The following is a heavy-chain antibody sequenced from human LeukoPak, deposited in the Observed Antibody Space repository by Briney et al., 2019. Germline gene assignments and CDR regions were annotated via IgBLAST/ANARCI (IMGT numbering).Heavy chain of an antibody. J-gene: IGHJ4*02. D-gene: IGHD2-15*01. V-gene: IGHV4-59*08. CDR3: VLAPNSNWFDF. Sequence: PSETLSLTCSVSGDSFSSFYWNWIRQSPVRGLEWIGNIHYSGSSIYNPSLRSRVTMSIDTSKKQFFLKLTSVTAADTAVYYCVLAPNSNWFDFWGQGTLVTVTS. CDR1: GDSFSSFY. CDR2: IHYSGSS.